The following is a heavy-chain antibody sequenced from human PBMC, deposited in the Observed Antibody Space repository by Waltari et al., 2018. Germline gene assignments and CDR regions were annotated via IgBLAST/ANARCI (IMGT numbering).Heavy chain of an antibody. CDR3: AKDPYSGSTVVDY. V-gene: IGHV3-30*18. J-gene: IGHJ4*02. Sequence: QVQLVESGGGVVQPGRSLRLSCAASGFTFSSYGMHWVRQAPGKGLEWGEVIWYDGSNKYYADSVKGRFTISRDNSKNTLYLQMNSLRAEDTAMYYCAKDPYSGSTVVDYWGQGTLVTVSS. CDR2: IWYDGSNK. CDR1: GFTFSSYG. D-gene: IGHD5-12*01.